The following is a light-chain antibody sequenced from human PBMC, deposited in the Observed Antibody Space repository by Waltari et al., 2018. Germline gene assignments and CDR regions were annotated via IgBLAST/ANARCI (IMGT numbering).Light chain of an antibody. CDR3: QQYYSTPLA. V-gene: IGKV4-1*01. CDR1: QSVLFPSNNNNA. Sequence: DIVMTQSPDSLAVSLGERATINCKSSQSVLFPSNNNNALAWYQQKPGQPPKLRIYWASTRESGVPDRFRGSGSGTDFTLTISSLQAEDVAVYYCQQYYSTPLAFGQGTKVEIK. J-gene: IGKJ1*01. CDR2: WAS.